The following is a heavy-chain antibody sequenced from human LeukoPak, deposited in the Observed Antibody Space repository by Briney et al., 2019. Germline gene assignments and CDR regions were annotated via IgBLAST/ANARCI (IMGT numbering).Heavy chain of an antibody. CDR1: GGSISNYY. CDR3: ARGGWSLDY. Sequence: SETLSLTCTVSGGSISNYYWSWIRQPPGKGLEWIGYIYSDGSTNYNPSLRSRVTISVDTSKNQFSLMLSSVTAADTAVYYCARGGWSLDYWGQGTLVTVSS. CDR2: IYSDGST. V-gene: IGHV4-59*01. D-gene: IGHD6-19*01. J-gene: IGHJ4*02.